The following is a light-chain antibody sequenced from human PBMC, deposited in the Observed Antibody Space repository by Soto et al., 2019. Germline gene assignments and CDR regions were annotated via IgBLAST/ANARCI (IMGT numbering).Light chain of an antibody. V-gene: IGLV4-60*02. CDR2: LEGSGSY. CDR3: ETWDSSILV. CDR1: SGHSSYI. Sequence: QLVLTQSSSASASLGSSVKLTCTLSSGHSSYIIAWHQQQPGKAPRYLMKLEGSGSYNKGSGVPDRFSGSSSGADRYLTISNLQFEDESDYYCETWDSSILVFGGGTKVTVL. J-gene: IGLJ2*01.